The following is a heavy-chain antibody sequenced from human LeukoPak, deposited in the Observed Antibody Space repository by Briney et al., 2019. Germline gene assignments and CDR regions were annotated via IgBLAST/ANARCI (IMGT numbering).Heavy chain of an antibody. CDR2: IYYSGST. V-gene: IGHV4-39*07. Sequence: SETLSLTCTVSGGSISSGDYYWSWIRQPPGKGLEWIGSIYYSGSTYYNPSLKSRVTISVDTSKNQFSLKLSSVTAADTAVYYCARFRGRYYYGSGPFDYWGQGTLVTVSS. D-gene: IGHD3-10*01. CDR3: ARFRGRYYYGSGPFDY. CDR1: GGSISSGDYY. J-gene: IGHJ4*02.